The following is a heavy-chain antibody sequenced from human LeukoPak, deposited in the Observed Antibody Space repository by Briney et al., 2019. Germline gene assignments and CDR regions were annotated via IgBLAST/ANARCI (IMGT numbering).Heavy chain of an antibody. D-gene: IGHD2-15*01. J-gene: IGHJ3*02. V-gene: IGHV4-4*07. CDR2: IYTSGNT. CDR1: GGSISSYY. CDR3: ARKVVVVAVDACDI. Sequence: PSETLSLTCTVSGGSISSYYWTWIRQPAGKGLEWIGRIYTSGNTKYNPSLQSRVATPVDKTKNQFPLKLSSMTDAATAVYYCARKVVVVAVDACDIWGQGTVVTVSS.